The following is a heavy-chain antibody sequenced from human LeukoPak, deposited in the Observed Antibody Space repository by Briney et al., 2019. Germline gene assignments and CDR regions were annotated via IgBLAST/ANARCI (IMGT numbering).Heavy chain of an antibody. CDR1: GGSISSGDYY. Sequence: SETLSLTCTVSGGSISSGDYYWSWIRQSPGKGLEWIGYIYYTGSISYNPSLKSRLTISVDTSKNQFSLKLSSVTAADTAVYYCARDALAGDGYNYYFDYWGQGTLVTVSS. CDR3: ARDALAGDGYNYYFDY. CDR2: IYYTGSI. J-gene: IGHJ4*02. V-gene: IGHV4-30-4*02. D-gene: IGHD5-24*01.